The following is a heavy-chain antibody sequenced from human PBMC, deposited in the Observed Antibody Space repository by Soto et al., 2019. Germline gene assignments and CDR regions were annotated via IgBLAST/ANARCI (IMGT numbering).Heavy chain of an antibody. J-gene: IGHJ5*02. CDR3: ARGYSSSWYGPNWFDP. CDR2: INAVNGNT. D-gene: IGHD6-13*01. V-gene: IGHV1-3*01. CDR1: GYTFTDYA. Sequence: ASVKVSCKASGYTFTDYAIHWVRQAPGQSLEWMGWINAVNGNTKYSQKFQDRVTITSDTSASTAYMELSSLRSEDTAVYYCARGYSSSWYGPNWFDPWGQGTLVTVSS.